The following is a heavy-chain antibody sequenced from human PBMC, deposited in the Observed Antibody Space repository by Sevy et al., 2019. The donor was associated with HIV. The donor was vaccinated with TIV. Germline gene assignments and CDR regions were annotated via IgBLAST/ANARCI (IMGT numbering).Heavy chain of an antibody. J-gene: IGHJ6*02. CDR2: IKLDGSDK. Sequence: GGSLRLSCGASDFIFENYWMTWVRQTSGQGLEWVATIKLDGSDKYYGDSVKGRFTISRDNSKKSLYLQMNSLRAEDTAVNFCARGHYAMDVWGQGTTVTVSS. CDR1: DFIFENYW. CDR3: ARGHYAMDV. V-gene: IGHV3-7*03.